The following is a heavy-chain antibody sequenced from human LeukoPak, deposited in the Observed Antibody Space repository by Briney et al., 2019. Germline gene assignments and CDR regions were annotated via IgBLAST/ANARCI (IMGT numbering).Heavy chain of an antibody. Sequence: SETLSLTCAVYGGSFSGYYWSWIRQPPGKGLEWIGEINHSGSTNYNPSLKSRVTISVDTSKNQFSLRLSSVTAADTAVYYCAGGISSAWSASLYYYYYYMDVWGKGTTVTVSS. J-gene: IGHJ6*03. D-gene: IGHD6-19*01. CDR1: GGSFSGYY. V-gene: IGHV4-34*01. CDR3: AGGISSAWSASLYYYYYYMDV. CDR2: INHSGST.